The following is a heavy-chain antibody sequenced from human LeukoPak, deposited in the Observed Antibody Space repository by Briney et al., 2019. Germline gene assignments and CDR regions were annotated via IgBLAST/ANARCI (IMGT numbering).Heavy chain of an antibody. Sequence: SETLSLTCTVSGGSISSSSYYWGWIRQPPGKGLEWIGSIYYSGSTYYNLSLKSRVTISVDTSKNQFSLKLSSVTAADTAVYYCARLGIQLWDYWGQGTLVTVSS. CDR2: IYYSGST. CDR1: GGSISSSSYY. D-gene: IGHD5-18*01. V-gene: IGHV4-39*01. CDR3: ARLGIQLWDY. J-gene: IGHJ4*02.